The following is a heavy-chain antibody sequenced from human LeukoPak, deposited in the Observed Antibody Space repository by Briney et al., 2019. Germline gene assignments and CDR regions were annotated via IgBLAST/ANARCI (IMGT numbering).Heavy chain of an antibody. V-gene: IGHV1-46*01. Sequence: ASVKVSCKTSGYTFSDYQMHWVRQAPGQGLEWMGIINLSDGTTKYAQKFQGRVTMTRDTSTSTVYMELSSLRSEDTGVYYCARTVVGPPDQWGQGTLVTVSS. CDR2: INLSDGTT. CDR3: ARTVVGPPDQ. D-gene: IGHD2-15*01. J-gene: IGHJ4*02. CDR1: GYTFSDYQ.